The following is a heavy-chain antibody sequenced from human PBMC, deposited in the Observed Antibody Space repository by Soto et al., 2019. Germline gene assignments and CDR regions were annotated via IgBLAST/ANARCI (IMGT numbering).Heavy chain of an antibody. J-gene: IGHJ4*02. Sequence: GESLKISCQGSGYSFTSNWIGWVRQMPGKGLEWMGIINPADSDIKYSPSFQGQVTISADKSIGTAYLQWSSLKASDTAMYYCARHQRNDASRKIDCWGQGTLVTVSS. V-gene: IGHV5-51*01. CDR2: INPADSDI. CDR1: GYSFTSNW. CDR3: ARHQRNDASRKIDC. D-gene: IGHD3-16*01.